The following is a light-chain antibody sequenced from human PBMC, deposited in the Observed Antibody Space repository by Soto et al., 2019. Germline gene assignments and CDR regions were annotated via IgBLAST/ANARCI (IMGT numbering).Light chain of an antibody. J-gene: IGKJ5*01. CDR1: QGSSSY. CDR3: HSRA. CDR2: AAS. Sequence: VIWMTQSPSLLSASTGDRVTISCRMSQGSSSYLAWYQQKPGKAPELLIYAASTLESGVPSRFSGSGSETEFTLTISRLQPDDFATYFCHSRAFGQGTRLEIK. V-gene: IGKV1D-8*03.